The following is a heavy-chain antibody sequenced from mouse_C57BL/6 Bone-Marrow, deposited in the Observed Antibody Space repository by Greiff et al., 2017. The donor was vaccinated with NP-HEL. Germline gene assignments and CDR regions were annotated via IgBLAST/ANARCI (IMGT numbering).Heavy chain of an antibody. D-gene: IGHD1-1*01. CDR2: ISDGGSST. CDR3: ARNRNYYGSSYWYFDV. Sequence: EVNLVESGGGLVKPGGSLKLSCAASGFTFSSYAMSWVRQTPEKRLEWVATISDGGSSTYYPANVKGRFTISRDNAKNNLYLQMSHLKSEDTAMYYCARNRNYYGSSYWYFDVWGTGTTVTVSS. CDR1: GFTFSSYA. J-gene: IGHJ1*03. V-gene: IGHV5-4*03.